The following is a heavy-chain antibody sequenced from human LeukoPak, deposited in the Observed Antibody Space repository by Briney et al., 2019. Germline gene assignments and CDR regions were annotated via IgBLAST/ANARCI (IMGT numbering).Heavy chain of an antibody. CDR2: IYYSGTT. V-gene: IGHV4-59*01. CDR3: ARGGRGLVTEFDY. Sequence: SQTLSLTCTLSAGSITSYYWSWLRQPPGKGLDWLGYIYYSGTTNYNPSLKSRVTISIDTSKKQFSLKLSSVTAADTAVYYCARGGRGLVTEFDYWGQGTLVTVSS. CDR1: AGSITSYY. J-gene: IGHJ4*02. D-gene: IGHD4-23*01.